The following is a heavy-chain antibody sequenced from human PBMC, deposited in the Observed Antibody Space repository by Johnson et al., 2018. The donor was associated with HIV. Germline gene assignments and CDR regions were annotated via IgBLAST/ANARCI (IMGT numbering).Heavy chain of an antibody. V-gene: IGHV3-66*04. CDR2: IYSGGST. CDR3: ARRDDIRNGAFDI. D-gene: IGHD3-22*01. CDR1: GFTVSSNY. Sequence: VQLVESGGGLVQPGGSLRLSCAASGFTVSSNYMSWVRQAPGKGLEWVSVIYSGGSTYYADPVKGRFTISRDNSKNTLYLQMNSLRAEDTAVYYCARRDDIRNGAFDIWGQGTTVTVSS. J-gene: IGHJ3*02.